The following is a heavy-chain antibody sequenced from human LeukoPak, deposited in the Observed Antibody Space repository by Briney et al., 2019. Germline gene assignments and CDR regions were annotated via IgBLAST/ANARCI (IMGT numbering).Heavy chain of an antibody. CDR1: GFTFSSYR. J-gene: IGHJ5*02. CDR2: ISSSSSII. D-gene: IGHD3-10*01. Sequence: PGGSLRLSCAASGFTFSSYRMNWVRQAPGKGLEWVSYISSSSSIIYYADSVKGRFIISRDNAKNSLYLQMNSLRAEDTAVYYCARDKFRSGGHDRNWFDPWGQGTLVTVPS. CDR3: ARDKFRSGGHDRNWFDP. V-gene: IGHV3-48*01.